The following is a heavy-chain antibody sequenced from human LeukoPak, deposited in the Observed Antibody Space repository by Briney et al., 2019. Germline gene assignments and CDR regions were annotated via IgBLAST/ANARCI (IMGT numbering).Heavy chain of an antibody. D-gene: IGHD6-6*01. CDR3: ARAARTERYFDY. CDR1: GGSFSGYY. Sequence: PSETLSLTCAVYGGSFSGYYWSWIRQPPGKGLEWIGEINHSGSTNYNPSLKSRVTISVDTSKNQFSLKLSSVTAADTAVYYCARAARTERYFDYWGQGTLVTVSS. V-gene: IGHV4-34*01. J-gene: IGHJ4*02. CDR2: INHSGST.